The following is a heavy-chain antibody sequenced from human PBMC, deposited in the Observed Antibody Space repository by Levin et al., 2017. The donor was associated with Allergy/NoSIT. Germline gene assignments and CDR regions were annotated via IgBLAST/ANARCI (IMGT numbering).Heavy chain of an antibody. CDR1: GFTFNSYA. Sequence: AGGSLRLSCAASGFTFNSYAMSWVRQAPGKGLEWVSAIYASADSMYYSDSVKGRFTISRDSSKNTLYLHMNSLRAEDTAVYYCARSSRGYGTFDSWGQGTLVTVSS. D-gene: IGHD5-12*01. V-gene: IGHV3-23*01. CDR3: ARSSRGYGTFDS. J-gene: IGHJ4*02. CDR2: IYASADSM.